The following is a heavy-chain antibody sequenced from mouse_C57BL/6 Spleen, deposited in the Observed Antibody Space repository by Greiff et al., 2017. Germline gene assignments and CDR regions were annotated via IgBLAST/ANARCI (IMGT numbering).Heavy chain of an antibody. J-gene: IGHJ3*01. V-gene: IGHV1-52*01. Sequence: QVQLQQPGAELVRPGSSVKLSCKASGYTFTSYWMHWVKQRPIQGLEWIGNIDPSDSETHYIQKFKDKATLTVDKSSSTAYMQLSSLTSEDSAVYDGARAGGNYFFAYWGQGTLVTVSA. CDR1: GYTFTSYW. CDR3: ARAGGNYFFAY. CDR2: IDPSDSET. D-gene: IGHD2-1*01.